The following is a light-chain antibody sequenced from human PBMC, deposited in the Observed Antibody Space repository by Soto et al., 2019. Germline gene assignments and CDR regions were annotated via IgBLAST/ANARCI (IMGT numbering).Light chain of an antibody. CDR3: QEYNSYSWT. CDR2: QAS. Sequence: DIQMSQSPSTLSASVGDRVTITCRASQSISTWLAWYQQKPGKAPKLLIYQASSLEVGVPLRFSGSGSGTEFILTINSLQPDDFATYYCQEYNSYSWTFGQGTKVDIK. V-gene: IGKV1-5*03. J-gene: IGKJ1*01. CDR1: QSISTW.